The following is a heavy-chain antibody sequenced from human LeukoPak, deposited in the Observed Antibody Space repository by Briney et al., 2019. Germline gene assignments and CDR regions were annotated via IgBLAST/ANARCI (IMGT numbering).Heavy chain of an antibody. CDR3: ARVRRRGLLWFGELSHGYYFDY. D-gene: IGHD3-10*01. Sequence: ASVKVSCKASGYTFTGYYMHWVRQAPGQGLEWMGWINPNSGGTNYAQKFQGRVTMTRDTSISTAYMELSRLRSDDTAVYYCARVRRRGLLWFGELSHGYYFDYWGQGTLVTVSS. J-gene: IGHJ4*02. V-gene: IGHV1-2*02. CDR2: INPNSGGT. CDR1: GYTFTGYY.